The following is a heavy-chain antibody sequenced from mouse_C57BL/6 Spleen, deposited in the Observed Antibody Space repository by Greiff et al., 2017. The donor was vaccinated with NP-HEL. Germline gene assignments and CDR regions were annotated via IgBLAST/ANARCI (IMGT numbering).Heavy chain of an antibody. CDR2: INYDGSST. Sequence: EVQVVESEGGLVQPGRSMKLSCTASGFTFSDYYMAWVRQVPEKGLEWVANINYDGSSTYYLDSLKSRFIISRDNAKNILYLQMSSLKSEDTATYYCARDRRYYGWYFDVWGTGTTVTVSS. D-gene: IGHD1-1*02. J-gene: IGHJ1*03. V-gene: IGHV5-16*01. CDR3: ARDRRYYGWYFDV. CDR1: GFTFSDYY.